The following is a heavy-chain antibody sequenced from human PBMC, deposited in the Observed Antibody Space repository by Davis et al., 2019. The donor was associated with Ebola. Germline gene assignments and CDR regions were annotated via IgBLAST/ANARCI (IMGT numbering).Heavy chain of an antibody. J-gene: IGHJ4*02. V-gene: IGHV4-34*01. D-gene: IGHD1-26*01. CDR2: NNHSGST. CDR3: ARGSGPSAY. CDR1: GGSFSGYY. Sequence: MPSETLSLTCAVYGGSFSGYYWSWIRQPPGKGLEWIGENNHSGSTNYNPSLKSRVTISVDTSKNQFSLKLSSVTAADTAVYYCARGSGPSAYWGQGTLVTVSS.